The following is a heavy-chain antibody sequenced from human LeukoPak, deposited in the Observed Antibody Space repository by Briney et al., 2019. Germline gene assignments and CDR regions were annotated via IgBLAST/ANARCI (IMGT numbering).Heavy chain of an antibody. CDR3: TTDSGAVAGTSRFGY. D-gene: IGHD6-19*01. Sequence: PGGSLRLSCAASGFTFSNAWMSWVRQAPGKGLEWVGRIKSKTDGGTTDYAAPVKGRFTISRDDSKNTLYLQMNSLKTEDTAVYYCTTDSGAVAGTSRFGYWGQGTLVTVSS. V-gene: IGHV3-15*01. CDR1: GFTFSNAW. J-gene: IGHJ4*02. CDR2: IKSKTDGGTT.